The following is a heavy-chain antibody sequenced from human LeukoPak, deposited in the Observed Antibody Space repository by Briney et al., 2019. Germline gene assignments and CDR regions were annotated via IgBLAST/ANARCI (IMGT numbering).Heavy chain of an antibody. CDR3: AKDYYDSSGYYGSLDY. J-gene: IGHJ4*02. CDR2: ITSSSSTI. D-gene: IGHD3-22*01. V-gene: IGHV3-48*01. CDR1: GFIFSDYS. Sequence: GGSLRLSCAASGFIFSDYSMNWVRQAPGKGLEWVSHITSSSSTIYYADSVKGRLTISRDNGKNSLYLQMNSLRAEDTAVYYCAKDYYDSSGYYGSLDYWGQGTLVTVSS.